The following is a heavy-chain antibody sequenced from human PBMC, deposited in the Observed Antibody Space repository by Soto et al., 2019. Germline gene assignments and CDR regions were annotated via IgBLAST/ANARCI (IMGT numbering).Heavy chain of an antibody. D-gene: IGHD2-21*02. V-gene: IGHV3-23*01. CDR3: AKDQTDVTLFDY. CDR1: GFSFSCLA. CDR2: ISGRGVDT. Sequence: GGSLRLSCAASGFSFSCLAMRWFCQATGKGLEWVSSISGRGVDTLYADSVKGRFTISRDNSRKTLYLQVNSLRAEDTAVYYCAKDQTDVTLFDYWGQGTLVTVSS. J-gene: IGHJ4*02.